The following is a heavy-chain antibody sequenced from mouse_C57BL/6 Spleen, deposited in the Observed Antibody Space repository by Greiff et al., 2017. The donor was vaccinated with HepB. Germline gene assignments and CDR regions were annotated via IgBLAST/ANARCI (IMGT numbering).Heavy chain of an antibody. V-gene: IGHV5-16*01. CDR3: ARDRDYGSSYDY. Sequence: EVQLVESEGGLVQPGSSMKLSCTASGFTFSDYYMAWVRQVPEKGLEWVANINYDGSSTYYLDSLKSRFIISRDNAKNIIYLQMSSLKSEDTATYYCARDRDYGSSYDYWGQGTTLTVSS. D-gene: IGHD1-1*01. CDR2: INYDGSST. CDR1: GFTFSDYY. J-gene: IGHJ2*01.